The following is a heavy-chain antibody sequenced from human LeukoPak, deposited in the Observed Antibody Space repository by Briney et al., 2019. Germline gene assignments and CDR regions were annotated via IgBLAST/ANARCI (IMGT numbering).Heavy chain of an antibody. CDR1: GGSISSYY. CDR3: ARRVRGGYGDYFDY. Sequence: SETLSLTCTVSGGSISSYYWSWIRQAPGKGLEWIGYIYYSGTTSYNPSLKSRVTILVDTSKNQFSLKLSSVTAADTAVYFCARRVRGGYGDYFDYWGQGTLVTVSS. J-gene: IGHJ4*02. CDR2: IYYSGTT. V-gene: IGHV4-59*08. D-gene: IGHD4-17*01.